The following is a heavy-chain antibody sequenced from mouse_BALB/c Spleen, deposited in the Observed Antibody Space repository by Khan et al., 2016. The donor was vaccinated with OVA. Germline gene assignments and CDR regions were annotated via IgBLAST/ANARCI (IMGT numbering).Heavy chain of an antibody. D-gene: IGHD1-1*01. CDR3: ARENYYGRAYYAIDY. V-gene: IGHV1S41*01. CDR1: GYTFTSYW. J-gene: IGHJ4*01. CDR2: IGPGSSNT. Sequence: DLVKPGTSVKLSCKASGYTFTSYWINWIKQRPGQGLEWIGRIGPGSSNTYYSEMFKGKAALTVDKSSTTAYIQLSSLSSEDSAVYFCARENYYGRAYYAIDYWGQGTSVTVSS.